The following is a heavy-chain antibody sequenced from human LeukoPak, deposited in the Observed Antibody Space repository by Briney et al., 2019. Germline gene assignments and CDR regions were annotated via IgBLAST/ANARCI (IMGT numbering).Heavy chain of an antibody. CDR2: IIPIFGTA. CDR1: GGTFSSYA. CDR3: ARDWGMGPSSSWA. V-gene: IGHV1-69*13. D-gene: IGHD6-13*01. Sequence: SVKVSCKASGGTFSSYAISWVRQAPGQGLEWMGGIIPIFGTANYAQKFQGRVTITADESTNTAFMELNSLRSEDTAMYYCARDWGMGPSSSWAWGQGTLVTVSS. J-gene: IGHJ5*02.